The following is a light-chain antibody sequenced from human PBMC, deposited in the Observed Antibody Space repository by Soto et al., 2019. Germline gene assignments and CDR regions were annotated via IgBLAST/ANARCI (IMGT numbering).Light chain of an antibody. CDR1: SSDVGAYNY. J-gene: IGLJ1*01. Sequence: QSVLTQPPSASGSPGQSVTISCTGTSSDVGAYNYVSWYQQHPGKAPKLMIYEVTKRPSGVPDRFFGSKYDTTASLTVSGLQAEDEADYYCSSFAGTNSFVFGTGTKLTVL. V-gene: IGLV2-8*01. CDR2: EVT. CDR3: SSFAGTNSFV.